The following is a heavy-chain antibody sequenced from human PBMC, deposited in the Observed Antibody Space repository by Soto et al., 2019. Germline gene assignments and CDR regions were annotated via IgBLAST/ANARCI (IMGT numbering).Heavy chain of an antibody. V-gene: IGHV3-74*03. CDR2: LSRDGFGT. CDR3: ARDLGGPDY. D-gene: IGHD3-16*01. J-gene: IGHJ4*02. CDR1: GFTLSTYW. Sequence: GGSLRLSCAASGFTLSTYWMHWVRQAPGRGLEWVSRLSRDGFGTAYADSVKGRFHISRDNARNSLFLQMNGLRAEDTAVYYCARDLGGPDYWGRGTLVTVSS.